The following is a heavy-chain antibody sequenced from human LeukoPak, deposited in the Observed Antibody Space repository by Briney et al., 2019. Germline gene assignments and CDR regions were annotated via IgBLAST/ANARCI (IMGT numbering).Heavy chain of an antibody. V-gene: IGHV4-34*01. Sequence: PSETLSLTCAVYGGSFSGYYWSWIRQPPGKGLEWIGEINHSGSTNYNPSLKSRVTISVDTSKNQFSLKLSSVTAADTAVYYCARGGYSYLYWGQGTLVTVSS. CDR1: GGSFSGYY. D-gene: IGHD5-18*01. CDR2: INHSGST. CDR3: ARGGYSYLY. J-gene: IGHJ4*02.